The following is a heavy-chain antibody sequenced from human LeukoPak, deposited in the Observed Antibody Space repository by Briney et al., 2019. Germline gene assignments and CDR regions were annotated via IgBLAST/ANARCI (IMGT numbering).Heavy chain of an antibody. J-gene: IGHJ6*03. CDR1: GYTFTSYA. CDR3: ARGSGGYYYYYMDV. CDR2: INTNTGNP. Sequence: ASVKVSCKASGYTFTSYAMNWVRQAPGQGLEWMGWINTNTGNPTYAHAFTGRFVFSLDTSVSTAYLQISSLKAEDTAVYYCARGSGGYYYYYMDVWGKGTTVTVSS. V-gene: IGHV7-4-1*02. D-gene: IGHD1-26*01.